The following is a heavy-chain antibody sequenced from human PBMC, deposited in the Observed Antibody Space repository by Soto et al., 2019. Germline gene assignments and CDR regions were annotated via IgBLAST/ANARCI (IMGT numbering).Heavy chain of an antibody. D-gene: IGHD6-13*01. Sequence: GGSLRLSCAASGFTFSSYAMSWVRQAPGKGLDWVSAISGSGGSTYYADSVKGRFTISRDNSKNTLYLQMNSLRAEDTAVYYCAKDRQQLVEGEDYYYYMDVWGKGTTVTVSS. J-gene: IGHJ6*03. CDR1: GFTFSSYA. V-gene: IGHV3-23*01. CDR3: AKDRQQLVEGEDYYYYMDV. CDR2: ISGSGGST.